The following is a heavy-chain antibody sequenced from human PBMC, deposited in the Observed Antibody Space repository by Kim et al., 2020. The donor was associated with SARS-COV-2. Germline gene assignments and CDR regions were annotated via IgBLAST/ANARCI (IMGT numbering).Heavy chain of an antibody. CDR1: GYTFTSYG. CDR2: ISPYNGNT. Sequence: ASVKVSCKASGYTFTSYGISWVRQAPGQGLEWMGWISPYNGNTNYAQKLQGRVTMTTDTSTSTAYMELRSLRSDDTAVYYCARNGAGAGRWVSDYWGQGTLVTVSS. V-gene: IGHV1-18*01. D-gene: IGHD3-10*01. CDR3: ARNGAGAGRWVSDY. J-gene: IGHJ4*02.